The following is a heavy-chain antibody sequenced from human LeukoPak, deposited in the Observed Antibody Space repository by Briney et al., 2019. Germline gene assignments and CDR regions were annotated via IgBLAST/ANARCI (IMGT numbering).Heavy chain of an antibody. D-gene: IGHD3-22*01. J-gene: IGHJ4*02. CDR1: GFSLSNARMG. V-gene: IGHV2-26*01. CDR3: ARIRYYYDSSGYPQYYLDY. CDR2: IFSNDEK. Sequence: SGPTLVNPTETLTVTRTVSGFSLSNARMGVSWIRQPPGKALEWLAHIFSNDEKSYSTSLKSTFTISKDTFKSQVVLTMTNTDPVDTGTYYCARIRYYYDSSGYPQYYLDYWGQGTLVTVSS.